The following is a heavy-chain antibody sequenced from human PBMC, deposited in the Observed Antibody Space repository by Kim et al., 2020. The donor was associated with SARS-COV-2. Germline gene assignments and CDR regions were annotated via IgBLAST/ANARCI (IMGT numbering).Heavy chain of an antibody. J-gene: IGHJ4*01. CDR3: SRDSVASY. CDR1: GYSFTTFA. Sequence: ASVKVSCKASGYSFTTFAINWVRQSPGQGLEWMGWIDTSTGHPTYAKAFTGRFVFSLDTSVSTAYLQISSLKAEDTAVYYCSRDSVASYWGQGTLLTVSS. V-gene: IGHV7-4-1*02. D-gene: IGHD1-26*01. CDR2: IDTSTGHP.